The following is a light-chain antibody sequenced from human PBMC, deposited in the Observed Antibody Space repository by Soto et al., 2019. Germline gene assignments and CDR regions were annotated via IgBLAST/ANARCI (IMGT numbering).Light chain of an antibody. CDR1: QSVSSSS. CDR2: GAS. V-gene: IGKV3-20*01. J-gene: IGKJ2*01. Sequence: EIVLTQSPGTLFLSPGERATLSCRASQSVSSSSLAWYQQKPGQAPRLLIYGASSRATGIPDRFSGSGSGTHFTLTISRLEPEDFAVYFCQHFGSSPGYTFGQGTKLQIK. CDR3: QHFGSSPGYT.